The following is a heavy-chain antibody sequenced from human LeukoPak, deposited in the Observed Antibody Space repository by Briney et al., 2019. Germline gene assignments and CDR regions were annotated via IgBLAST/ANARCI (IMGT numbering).Heavy chain of an antibody. CDR1: GGSISSGSYY. V-gene: IGHV4-61*02. CDR2: IYTSGST. J-gene: IGHJ2*01. Sequence: SETLSLTCTVSGGSISSGSYYWSWIRQPAGKGLEWIGRIYTSGSTNYNPSLKSRVTISVDTSKNQFSLKLSSVTAADTAVYYCARHGMGRGVKPWYFDLWGRGTLVTVFS. CDR3: ARHGMGRGVKPWYFDL. D-gene: IGHD3-10*01.